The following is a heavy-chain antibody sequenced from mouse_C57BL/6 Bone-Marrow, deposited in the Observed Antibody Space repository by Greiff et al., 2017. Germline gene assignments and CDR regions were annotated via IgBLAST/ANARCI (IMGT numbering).Heavy chain of an antibody. Sequence: QVQLQQPGAELVRPGSSVKLSCKASGYTFTSYWMHWVKQRPVQGLEWIGNIDPSDSETHYNQKFKDKATLTVDKSSSTAYMQLSSLTSEDAAVYYCARELIRYYDVGCRGNTATVS. V-gene: IGHV1-52*01. CDR1: GYTFTSYW. CDR3: ARELIRYYDV. D-gene: IGHD1-1*01. CDR2: IDPSDSET. J-gene: IGHJ1*03.